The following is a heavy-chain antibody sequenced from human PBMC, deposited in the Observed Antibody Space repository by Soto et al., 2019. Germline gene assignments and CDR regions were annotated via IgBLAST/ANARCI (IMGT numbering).Heavy chain of an antibody. CDR2: SDYSGNT. J-gene: IGHJ6*02. CDR3: ARRNRMAPAGKFYYYGMDV. Sequence: QLQLQESGPGLVKPSETLSLSCTVSGGSISSKSFYWGWIRQPPGKGLEWIGSSDYSGNTYYNASLKSRVTISVDTSKNQLSLRLTSVTAADTGVYYCARRNRMAPAGKFYYYGMDVWGQGTTVTVSS. D-gene: IGHD6-13*01. V-gene: IGHV4-39*01. CDR1: GGSISSKSFY.